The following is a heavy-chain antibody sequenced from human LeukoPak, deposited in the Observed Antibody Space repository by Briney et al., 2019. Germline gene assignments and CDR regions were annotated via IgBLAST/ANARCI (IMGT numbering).Heavy chain of an antibody. J-gene: IGHJ4*02. V-gene: IGHV5-51*01. Sequence: GESLKISCKGSGYTFISNWIGWVRQMPGQGLEWMGVIYPGDSDIRYSPSFQGQVTISADKSISTAYLQWSSLKASDTAMYFCARHGRVYGGNSGVDYWGQGTLVTVSS. CDR1: GYTFISNW. CDR3: ARHGRVYGGNSGVDY. D-gene: IGHD4-23*01. CDR2: IYPGDSDI.